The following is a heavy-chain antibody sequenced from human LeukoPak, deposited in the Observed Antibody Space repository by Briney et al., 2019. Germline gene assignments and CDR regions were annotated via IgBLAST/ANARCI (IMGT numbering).Heavy chain of an antibody. CDR2: IYYSGST. V-gene: IGHV4-61*08. CDR3: ASVRGYSSGWYASGFDP. Sequence: SETLSLTCTVSGGSISSGDYYWSWIRQPPGKGLEWIGYIYYSGSTNYNPSLKSRVTISVDTSKNQFSLKLSSVTAADTAVYYCASVRGYSSGWYASGFDPWGQGTLVTVSS. CDR1: GGSISSGDYY. J-gene: IGHJ5*02. D-gene: IGHD6-19*01.